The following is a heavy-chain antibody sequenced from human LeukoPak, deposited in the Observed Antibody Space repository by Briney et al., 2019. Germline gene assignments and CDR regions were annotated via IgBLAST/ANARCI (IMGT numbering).Heavy chain of an antibody. D-gene: IGHD2-2*01. J-gene: IGHJ4*02. Sequence: SETLSLTCTVSGGSISSYYWSWIRQPAGKGLEWIGYTYYSGSINYNPSLKSRVIISVDKSKNQFSLKLTSVTAADTAVYYCARLQLRHCSRTSCANEFDYWGQGTLVTVSS. V-gene: IGHV4-59*01. CDR2: TYYSGSI. CDR3: ARLQLRHCSRTSCANEFDY. CDR1: GGSISSYY.